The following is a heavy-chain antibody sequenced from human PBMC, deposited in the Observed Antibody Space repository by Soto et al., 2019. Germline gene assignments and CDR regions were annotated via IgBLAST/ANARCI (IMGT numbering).Heavy chain of an antibody. CDR2: IKQDGSEK. D-gene: IGHD6-19*01. V-gene: IGHV3-7*01. J-gene: IGHJ4*02. Sequence: PGGSLRLSCAASGFTFSSYWMSWVRQAPGKGLEWVANIKQDGSEKYYADSVKGRFTISRDNSRNTLSLQMNSLRDEDTAVYYCARSYRSGWNRFDYWGQGTPVTVSS. CDR1: GFTFSSYW. CDR3: ARSYRSGWNRFDY.